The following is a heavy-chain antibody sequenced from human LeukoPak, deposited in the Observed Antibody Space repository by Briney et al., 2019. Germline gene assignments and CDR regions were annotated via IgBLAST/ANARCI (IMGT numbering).Heavy chain of an antibody. CDR3: ARGSGWYSGAGNWFDP. CDR1: GGSFSGYY. J-gene: IGHJ5*02. V-gene: IGHV4-34*01. D-gene: IGHD6-19*01. CDR2: INHSGST. Sequence: SETLSLTCAVYGGSFSGYYWSWIRQPPGKGLEWIGEINHSGSTNYNPSLKSRVTISVDTSKNQFSLKLSSVTAADTAVYYCARGSGWYSGAGNWFDPWGQGTPVTVSS.